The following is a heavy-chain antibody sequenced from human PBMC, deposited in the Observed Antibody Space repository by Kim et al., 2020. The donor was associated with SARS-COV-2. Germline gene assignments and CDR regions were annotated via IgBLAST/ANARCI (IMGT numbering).Heavy chain of an antibody. CDR3: ARGYIVPFY. J-gene: IGHJ4*02. CDR2: GST. V-gene: IGHV4-34*01. D-gene: IGHD2-21*01. Sequence: GSTNYNPSLKSRVTISVDTSKNQFSLKLSSVTAADTAVYYCARGYIVPFYWGQGTLVTVSS.